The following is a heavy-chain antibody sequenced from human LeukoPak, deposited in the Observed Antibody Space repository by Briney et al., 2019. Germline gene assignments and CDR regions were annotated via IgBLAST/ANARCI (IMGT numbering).Heavy chain of an antibody. CDR2: INKDGSDK. J-gene: IGHJ4*02. CDR1: GFTFNDYW. Sequence: GSLRLSCAASGFTFNDYWMTWVRQVPGRGLEWVANINKDGSDKYYVDSVKGRFTISRDNAKKSLYLEMNSLRAEDTAVYYCARLTTMTTTGGPFDYWGQGTLVTVSS. V-gene: IGHV3-7*01. D-gene: IGHD4-17*01. CDR3: ARLTTMTTTGGPFDY.